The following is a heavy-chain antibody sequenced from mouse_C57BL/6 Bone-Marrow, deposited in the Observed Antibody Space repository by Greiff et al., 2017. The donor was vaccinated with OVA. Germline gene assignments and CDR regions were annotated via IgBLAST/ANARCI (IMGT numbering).Heavy chain of an antibody. J-gene: IGHJ1*03. Sequence: VQLQQSGAELVRPGASVKLSCTASGFNIKDDYMHWVKQRPEQGLEWIGWIDPENGDTEYASKFQGKATITADPSSKTAYLQLSSLTSEDTAVYFCTTLSVYDGYYGWYFDVWGTGTTVTVSS. CDR1: GFNIKDDY. V-gene: IGHV14-4*01. CDR2: IDPENGDT. CDR3: TTLSVYDGYYGWYFDV. D-gene: IGHD2-3*01.